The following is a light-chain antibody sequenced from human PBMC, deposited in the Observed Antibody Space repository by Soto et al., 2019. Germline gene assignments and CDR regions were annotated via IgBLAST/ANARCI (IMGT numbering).Light chain of an antibody. CDR3: SSYAGNNNLV. V-gene: IGLV2-8*01. CDR1: SSDVARYNY. CDR2: EVS. J-gene: IGLJ2*01. Sequence: QSVLTQPPSASGSPGQPVTISCTGASSDVARYNYVSWYQQHPGKAPKLIIYEVSERPSGVPDRFSGSKSGNTASLTVSGLQAEDEADYYCSSYAGNNNLVFGGGTKVTV.